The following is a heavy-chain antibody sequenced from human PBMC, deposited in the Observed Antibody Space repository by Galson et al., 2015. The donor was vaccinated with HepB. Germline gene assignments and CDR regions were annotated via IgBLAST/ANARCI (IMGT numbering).Heavy chain of an antibody. V-gene: IGHV3-21*01. D-gene: IGHD3-10*01. CDR2: ISSSSSYI. CDR3: ARDPPRRGSGSYRWYFDL. J-gene: IGHJ2*01. CDR1: GFTFSSYS. Sequence: SLRLSCAASGFTFSSYSMNWVRQAPGKGLEWVSSISSSSSYIYYADSVKGRFTISRDNAKNSLYLQMNSLRAEDTAVYYCARDPPRRGSGSYRWYFDLWGRGTLVTVSS.